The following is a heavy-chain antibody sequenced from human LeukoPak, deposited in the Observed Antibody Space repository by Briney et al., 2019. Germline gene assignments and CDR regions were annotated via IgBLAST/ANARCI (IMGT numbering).Heavy chain of an antibody. Sequence: KPSETLSLTRTVSGGSIRSSSYYWGWIRQPPGKGPEWIGGIYYSGSTYYNPSLKSRVTISVDTPKNQFSLKLSSVTAADTAVYYCARPGSSGWYDPFDIWGQGTMVTVSS. CDR3: ARPGSSGWYDPFDI. CDR1: GGSIRSSSYY. CDR2: IYYSGST. V-gene: IGHV4-39*01. D-gene: IGHD6-19*01. J-gene: IGHJ3*02.